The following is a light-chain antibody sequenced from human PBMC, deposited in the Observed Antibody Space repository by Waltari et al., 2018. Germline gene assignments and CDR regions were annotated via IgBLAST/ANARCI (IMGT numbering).Light chain of an antibody. CDR2: GST. V-gene: IGLV1-40*01. CDR1: GSNIGAGYG. J-gene: IGLJ3*02. CDR3: QSYDTSLSVV. Sequence: QSVLTQPPSVSGAPGQRVTISCTGSGSNIGAGYGVHWYQQLPRAAPKLLIYGSTSRPLGVPARFFGSTSGTSASLGITGLQAEDEADYYCQSYDTSLSVVFGGGTKLTVL.